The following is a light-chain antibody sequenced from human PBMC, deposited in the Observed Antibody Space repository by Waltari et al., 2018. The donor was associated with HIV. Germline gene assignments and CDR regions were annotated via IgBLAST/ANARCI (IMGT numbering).Light chain of an antibody. Sequence: QSALTQPASVSGSPGQSITISCTGTSSDVGAYNYVSWYQQHPGKAPKLMIYEVTNRPSGGSNRFSGSKSGNTASLTISGLQAEDEADYYCSSYTSSSTWVFGGGTKLTVL. J-gene: IGLJ3*02. V-gene: IGLV2-14*01. CDR3: SSYTSSSTWV. CDR1: SSDVGAYNY. CDR2: EVT.